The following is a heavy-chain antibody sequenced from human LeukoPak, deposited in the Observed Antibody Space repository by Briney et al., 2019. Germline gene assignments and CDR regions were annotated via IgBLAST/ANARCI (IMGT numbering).Heavy chain of an antibody. J-gene: IGHJ4*02. V-gene: IGHV3-30*18. CDR3: AKGANGSGSHRPLDY. D-gene: IGHD3-10*01. Sequence: GGSLRLSCAASGFSFTTYAMHWVRQAPGQGLEWLTLISSDGFDKYFADSVQGRFTISRDNGKNSLYLQMNSLRTEDTALYYCAKGANGSGSHRPLDYWGQGTLVTVSS. CDR2: ISSDGFDK. CDR1: GFSFTTYA.